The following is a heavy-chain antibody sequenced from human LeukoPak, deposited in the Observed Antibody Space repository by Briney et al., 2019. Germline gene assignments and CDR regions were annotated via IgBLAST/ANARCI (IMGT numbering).Heavy chain of an antibody. CDR1: GFTFNYYA. V-gene: IGHV3-23*01. Sequence: GGSLRLSCVASGFTFNYYAMSWVRQAPGKGLEWVSGISDNEGTTYYTDSVKGRFTISRDNTKNTVYLQMNNLRADDTAVYFCARHASFIPYWGQGTLVTVSS. CDR3: ARHASFIPY. CDR2: ISDNEGTT. D-gene: IGHD2-2*01. J-gene: IGHJ4*02.